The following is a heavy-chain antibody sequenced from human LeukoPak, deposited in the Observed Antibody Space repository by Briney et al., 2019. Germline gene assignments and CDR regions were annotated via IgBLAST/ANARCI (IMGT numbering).Heavy chain of an antibody. CDR1: GFTFSSYW. V-gene: IGHV3-7*05. Sequence: PGGSLRLSCGASGFTFSSYWISWVRQAPGKGLEWVANIKQDGTEKYYVDSVRGRFTISRDNARYSLYLQMNSLRAEDTALYYCAREYYYDSSGPDYWGQGTLVTVSS. J-gene: IGHJ4*02. CDR2: IKQDGTEK. CDR3: AREYYYDSSGPDY. D-gene: IGHD3-22*01.